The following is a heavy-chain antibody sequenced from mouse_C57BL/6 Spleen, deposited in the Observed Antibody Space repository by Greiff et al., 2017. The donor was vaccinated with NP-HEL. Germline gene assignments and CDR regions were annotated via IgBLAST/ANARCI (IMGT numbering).Heavy chain of an antibody. CDR1: GFSLTSYG. CDR2: IWRGGST. V-gene: IGHV2-5*01. Sequence: VQLQQSGPGLVQPSQSLSITCTVSGFSLTSYGVHWVRQSPGKGLEWLGVIWRGGSTDYNAAFMSRLSITKDNSKSQVFFKMNSLQADDTAIYYCAKYSYSNYGEGYFDVWGTGTTVTVSS. D-gene: IGHD2-5*01. CDR3: AKYSYSNYGEGYFDV. J-gene: IGHJ1*03.